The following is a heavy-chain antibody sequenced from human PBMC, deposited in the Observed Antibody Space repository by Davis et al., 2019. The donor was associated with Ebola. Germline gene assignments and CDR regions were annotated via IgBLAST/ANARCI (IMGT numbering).Heavy chain of an antibody. D-gene: IGHD2-2*01. V-gene: IGHV3-23*01. Sequence: PGGSLRLSCVASGFTFGSFAMTWVRQAPGRGLEWVSSISGSGGSTYYADSVKGRFTISRDNSKNTLYLQMNSLRAEDTAVYYCARGPCSSTSCYKQTGFDYWGQGTLVTVSS. CDR3: ARGPCSSTSCYKQTGFDY. CDR1: GFTFGSFA. J-gene: IGHJ4*02. CDR2: ISGSGGST.